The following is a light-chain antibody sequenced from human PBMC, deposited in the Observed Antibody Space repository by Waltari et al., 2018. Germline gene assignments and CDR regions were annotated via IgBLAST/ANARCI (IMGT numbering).Light chain of an antibody. V-gene: IGKV2-30*02. CDR3: MQGTHWPLT. J-gene: IGKJ4*01. CDR1: QTLVHSDGNTY. CDR2: KVS. Sequence: DVVLTQSPLSLPVTRGQPDSIPCKSSQTLVHSDGNTYLAWFHQRPGQSPRRLIYKVSNRESGVPDRFSASGSGTDFTLKISRVEAEDVGVYYCMQGTHWPLTFGGGTKVEMK.